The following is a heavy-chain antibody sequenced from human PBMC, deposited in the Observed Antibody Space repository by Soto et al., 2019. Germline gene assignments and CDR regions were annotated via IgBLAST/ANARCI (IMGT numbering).Heavy chain of an antibody. CDR1: GGSFSSYY. CDR2: IYHSGST. Sequence: PSETLSLTCSVSGGSFSSYYWSWIRQPPGKGLEWIGDIYHSGSTNYNPSLKSRVTISVDKSKNQFSLKLSSVTAADTAVYYCARSPDSSGYYPRWYYYGMDVWGQGTTVTVSS. V-gene: IGHV4-59*12. CDR3: ARSPDSSGYYPRWYYYGMDV. J-gene: IGHJ6*02. D-gene: IGHD3-22*01.